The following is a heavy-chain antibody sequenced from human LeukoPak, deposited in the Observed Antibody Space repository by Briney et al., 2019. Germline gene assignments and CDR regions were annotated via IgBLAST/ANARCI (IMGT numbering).Heavy chain of an antibody. D-gene: IGHD1-26*01. CDR2: IYTSGGT. CDR3: ARGIVGATPYFDY. J-gene: IGHJ4*02. CDR1: GRSVSSYY. Sequence: SETLSLTCIVSGRSVSSYYWSWIRQPAGKGLEWIGRIYTSGGTNYNPSLKSRVTMSVDTSENQFSLKLRSVTAADTAVYYCARGIVGATPYFDYWGQGILVSVSS. V-gene: IGHV4-4*07.